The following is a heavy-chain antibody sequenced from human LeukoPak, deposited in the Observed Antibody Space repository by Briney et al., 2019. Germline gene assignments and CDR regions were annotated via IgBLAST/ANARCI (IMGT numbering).Heavy chain of an antibody. V-gene: IGHV3-30*02. Sequence: GGSLRLSCVASGFTFSSYGMHWVRQAPDKGLEWVAFIRSDGSNQDHVDSVKGRFTISRDNSKNTLYLQMNSLRAEDTGVYYCARDSSVCEFDVWGQGTMVTVSS. D-gene: IGHD6-6*01. CDR2: IRSDGSNQ. J-gene: IGHJ3*01. CDR3: ARDSSVCEFDV. CDR1: GFTFSSYG.